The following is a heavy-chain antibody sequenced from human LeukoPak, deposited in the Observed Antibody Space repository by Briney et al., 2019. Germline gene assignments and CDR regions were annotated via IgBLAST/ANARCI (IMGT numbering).Heavy chain of an antibody. D-gene: IGHD1-20*01. J-gene: IGHJ4*02. CDR3: ARRRYNWNAIDY. Sequence: GGSLRLSCAASGFTVNSYSMNWVRQAPGKGLEWVSYISSSSSTIYYADSVKGRITISRDNAKNSLYLQMNSLRAEDTAVYYCARRRYNWNAIDYWGQGTLVTVSS. V-gene: IGHV3-48*04. CDR1: GFTVNSYS. CDR2: ISSSSSTI.